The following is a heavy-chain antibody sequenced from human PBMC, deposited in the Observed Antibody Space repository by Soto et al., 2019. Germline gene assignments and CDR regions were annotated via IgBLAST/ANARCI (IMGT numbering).Heavy chain of an antibody. V-gene: IGHV1-69*01. CDR3: ARGNGDYDFWSGSYYYGMDV. D-gene: IGHD3-3*01. J-gene: IGHJ6*02. CDR2: IIPIFGTA. CDR1: GGTFSSYA. Sequence: QVQLVQSGAEVKKPGSSVKVSCKASGGTFSSYAISWVRQAPGQGLEWMGGIIPIFGTANYAQKFQGSVTITADESTSTAYMELSSLRSEDTAVYYCARGNGDYDFWSGSYYYGMDVWGQGTTVTVSS.